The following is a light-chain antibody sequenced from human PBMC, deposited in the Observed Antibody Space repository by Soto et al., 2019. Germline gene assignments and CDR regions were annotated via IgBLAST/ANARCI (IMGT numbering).Light chain of an antibody. Sequence: AILLTQSPSSLSASVGDRVTITCRASQGIDSSLAWYQEKPGKAPKLLIYAASSLQSGVPSRFSGSGSGTDFTLTISRLEPEDFAVYYCQQYGDSPRTFGQGTKVDIK. CDR2: AAS. J-gene: IGKJ1*01. CDR1: QGIDSS. CDR3: QQYGDSPRT. V-gene: IGKV1D-13*01.